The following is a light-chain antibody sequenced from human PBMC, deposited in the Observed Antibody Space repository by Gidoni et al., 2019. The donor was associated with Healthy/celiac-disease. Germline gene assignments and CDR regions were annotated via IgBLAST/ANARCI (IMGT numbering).Light chain of an antibody. CDR1: QGISSY. V-gene: IGKV1-9*01. J-gene: IGKJ2*01. Sequence: DIQLTQSPSFLSASVGDRVTITCRASQGISSYLAWYQQKPGKAPKLLIYAASTLQSGVPSRFSGSGSGTEFTLTISSLQPEDFATYYCQQLNSYPRTFGQXTKLDDQT. CDR3: QQLNSYPRT. CDR2: AAS.